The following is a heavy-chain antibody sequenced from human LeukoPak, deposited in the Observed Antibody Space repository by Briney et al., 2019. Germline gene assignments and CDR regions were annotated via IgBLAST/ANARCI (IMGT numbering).Heavy chain of an antibody. D-gene: IGHD1-1*01. J-gene: IGHJ5*02. CDR1: GFTVSSNY. CDR3: ARDRSADNWNDGGWFDP. CDR2: IYSGGST. Sequence: GGSLRLSCAASGFTVSSNYMSWVRQAPGKGLEWVSVIYSGGSTYYADSVKGRFTISRDNSKNTLYLQMNSLRAEDTAVYYCARDRSADNWNDGGWFDPWGQGTLVTVSS. V-gene: IGHV3-53*01.